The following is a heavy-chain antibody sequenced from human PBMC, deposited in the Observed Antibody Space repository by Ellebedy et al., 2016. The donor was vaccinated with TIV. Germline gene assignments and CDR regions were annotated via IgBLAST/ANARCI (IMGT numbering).Heavy chain of an antibody. CDR3: ANDY. V-gene: IGHV3-48*01. CDR1: GFSFSTHS. CDR2: ISTNSGTI. Sequence: GGSLRLSXLVSGFSFSTHSWNWVRQAPGKGLEWISYISTNSGTIYYADSVRGRFTISRDNSKNTLYLQMDSLRAEDTAVYYCANDYWGQGTLVIVSS. J-gene: IGHJ4*02.